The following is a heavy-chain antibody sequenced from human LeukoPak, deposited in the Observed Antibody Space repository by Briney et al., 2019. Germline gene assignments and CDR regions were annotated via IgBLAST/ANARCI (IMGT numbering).Heavy chain of an antibody. CDR2: IWYDGSNK. D-gene: IGHD6-19*01. J-gene: IGHJ4*02. V-gene: IGHV3-33*01. CDR1: GLIFSSYG. Sequence: GGSLRLSCAASGLIFSSYGMHWVRQAPGKGLEWVAVIWYDGSNKYYADSVKGRFTISRDNSKNTLYLQMNSLRAEDTAVYYCARLGSGWGIDYWGQGTLVTVSS. CDR3: ARLGSGWGIDY.